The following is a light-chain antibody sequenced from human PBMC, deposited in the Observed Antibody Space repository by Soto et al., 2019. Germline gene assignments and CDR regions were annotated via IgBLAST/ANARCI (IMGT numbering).Light chain of an antibody. CDR3: QQYNSYSWT. Sequence: DIQMTQSPSTLSASVGDRVTITCRASQSISSWLAWYQQKPGKAPKLLIYDASSLESGVPSRFSGSGSGTEFTLNISSLQPDDFATYYCQQYNSYSWTFGQGTKVELK. CDR2: DAS. CDR1: QSISSW. J-gene: IGKJ1*01. V-gene: IGKV1-5*01.